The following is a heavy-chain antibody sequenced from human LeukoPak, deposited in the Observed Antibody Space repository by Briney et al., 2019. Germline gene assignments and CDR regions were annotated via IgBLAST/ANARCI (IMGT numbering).Heavy chain of an antibody. D-gene: IGHD3-10*01. CDR3: AKEVAGSGSYPEGFDY. J-gene: IGHJ4*02. CDR1: GFTFSSYA. V-gene: IGHV3-23*01. CDR2: ISGSGGST. Sequence: GGSLRLSCAASGFTFSSYAMSWVRQAPGKGLEWVSAISGSGGSTYYADSVKGRFTISRGNSKNTLYLQMNSLRAEDTAVYYCAKEVAGSGSYPEGFDYWGQGTLVTVSS.